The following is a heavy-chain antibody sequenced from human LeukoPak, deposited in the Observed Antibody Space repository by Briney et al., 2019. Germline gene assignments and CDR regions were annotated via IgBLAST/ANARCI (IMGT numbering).Heavy chain of an antibody. D-gene: IGHD5-12*01. J-gene: IGHJ4*02. V-gene: IGHV3-7*01. CDR1: GFTFSSYW. CDR2: IKQDGSEK. Sequence: GGSLRLPCAASGFTFSSYWMSWVRQAPGKGLEWVANIKQDGSEKYYVDSVKGRFTISRDNAKNSLYLQMNSLRAEDTAVYYCAARRGYSGYDSSFDYWGQGTLVTVSS. CDR3: AARRGYSGYDSSFDY.